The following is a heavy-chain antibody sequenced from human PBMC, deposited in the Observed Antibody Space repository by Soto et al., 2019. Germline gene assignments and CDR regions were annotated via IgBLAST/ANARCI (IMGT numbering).Heavy chain of an antibody. J-gene: IGHJ6*02. CDR2: ISGGGGDT. CDR3: AKTIVVVAVTILPYYGMDV. CDR1: GFTFGSYA. Sequence: EVQLLESGGGLVQPGGSLRLSCAASGFTFGSYAMSWVRQAPGKGLEWVSTISGGGGDTYYADSVKGRFTISRDSSKDTLYLQMNSLRAEDTARYYCAKTIVVVAVTILPYYGMDVWGQGTTVTVSS. V-gene: IGHV3-23*01. D-gene: IGHD2-2*01.